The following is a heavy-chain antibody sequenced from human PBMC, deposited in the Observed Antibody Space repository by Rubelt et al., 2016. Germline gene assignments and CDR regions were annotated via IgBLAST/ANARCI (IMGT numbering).Heavy chain of an antibody. CDR2: IKSKTDGGTT. V-gene: IGHV3-15*01. D-gene: IGHD3-22*01. CDR3: TTDRYYYDSSGFPWFDP. J-gene: IGHJ5*02. Sequence: SLRLSCAASGFTFSNAWMSWVRQAPGKGLEWVGRIKSKTDGGTTDYAAPVKGRFTISRDDSKNTLYLQMNSLKTEETAVYSCTTDRYYYDSSGFPWFDPWGQGTLVTVSS. CDR1: GFTFSNAW.